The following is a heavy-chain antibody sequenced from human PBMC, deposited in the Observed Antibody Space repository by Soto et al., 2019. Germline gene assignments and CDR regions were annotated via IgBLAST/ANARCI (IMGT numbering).Heavy chain of an antibody. CDR2: IYYSGST. CDR3: ARGIRFLEWSTTRGYYYYYYGMDV. D-gene: IGHD3-3*01. Sequence: QVQLQESGPGLVKPSQTLSLTCTVSGGSISSGGYYWSWIRQHPGKGLEWIGYIYYSGSTYYNPSLKSRVTISVDTSKNQFSLKLSSVTAADTAVYYCARGIRFLEWSTTRGYYYYYYGMDVWGQGTTVTVSS. V-gene: IGHV4-31*03. J-gene: IGHJ6*02. CDR1: GGSISSGGYY.